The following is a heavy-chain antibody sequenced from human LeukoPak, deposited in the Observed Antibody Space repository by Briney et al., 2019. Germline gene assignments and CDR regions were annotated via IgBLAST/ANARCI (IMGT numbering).Heavy chain of an antibody. J-gene: IGHJ4*02. Sequence: PGGSLRLSCTTSGLTFSTSGFNWVRQAPGKGLEWVASIGPTGFDRYHADSVKGRFTISRDNAKNSLYLQMNSLRAEDTAVYYCARDLYDSSITCDYWGQGTLVTVSS. D-gene: IGHD3-22*01. CDR2: IGPTGFDR. CDR1: GLTFSTSG. CDR3: ARDLYDSSITCDY. V-gene: IGHV3-21*01.